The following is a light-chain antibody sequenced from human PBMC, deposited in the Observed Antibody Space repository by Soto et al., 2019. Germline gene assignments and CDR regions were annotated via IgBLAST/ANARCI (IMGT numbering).Light chain of an antibody. J-gene: IGKJ4*01. CDR2: GAS. CDR1: QSISTK. CDR3: QQYNSWPFT. Sequence: EIVMTQSPATLSMSPGERATLSCRASQSISTKVAWYQQKPGQAPRLLIYGASTRAAGVPARFSGSGSGTEFTLRISSLQSEHFAVYYCQQYNSWPFTFGGGTNVEIK. V-gene: IGKV3-15*01.